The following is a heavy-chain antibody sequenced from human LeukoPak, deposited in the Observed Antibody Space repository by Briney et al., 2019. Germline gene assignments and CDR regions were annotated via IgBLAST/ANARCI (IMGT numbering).Heavy chain of an antibody. CDR1: GFTFSSYA. J-gene: IGHJ4*02. CDR3: AKDPYDYVWGSYRYFDY. Sequence: GGSLRLSCAASGFTFSSYAMSWVRQAPGKGLEWVSAISGSGGSTYYADSVKGRFTTSRDNSKNTLYLQMNSLRAEDTAVYYCAKDPYDYVWGSYRYFDYWGQGTLVTVSS. V-gene: IGHV3-23*01. CDR2: ISGSGGST. D-gene: IGHD3-16*02.